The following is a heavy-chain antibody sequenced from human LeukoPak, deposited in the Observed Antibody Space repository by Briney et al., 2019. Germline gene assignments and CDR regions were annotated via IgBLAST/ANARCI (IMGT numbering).Heavy chain of an antibody. V-gene: IGHV5-51*01. CDR2: IYPGDSDT. CDR3: ARSVYYDGSGYPYYFDY. Sequence: GESLKISCKGSGYSFTSYWIGWVRQMPGKGLEWMGIIYPGDSDTRYSPSFQGQVTISADKSISTAYLQWSSLKASDTAMYYCARSVYYDGSGYPYYFDYWGQGTLVTVSS. D-gene: IGHD3-22*01. J-gene: IGHJ4*02. CDR1: GYSFTSYW.